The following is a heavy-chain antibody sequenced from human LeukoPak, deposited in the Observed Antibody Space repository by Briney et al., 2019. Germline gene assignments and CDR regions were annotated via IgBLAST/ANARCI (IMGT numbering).Heavy chain of an antibody. D-gene: IGHD6-13*01. CDR2: IYYSGST. J-gene: IGHJ3*02. V-gene: IGHV4-59*01. Sequence: SETLSLTCTVSGGSISSYYWSWIRQPPGKGLEWIGYIYYSGSTNYNPSLKSRVTISVDTSKNQFSLKLSSVTAADTAVYYCARVVGSSWYLDIWGQGTMVTVSS. CDR3: ARVVGSSWYLDI. CDR1: GGSISSYY.